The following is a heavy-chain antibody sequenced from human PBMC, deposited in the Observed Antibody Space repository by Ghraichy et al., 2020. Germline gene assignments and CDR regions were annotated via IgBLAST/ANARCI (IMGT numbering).Heavy chain of an antibody. CDR1: GFTFSSYS. J-gene: IGHJ4*02. CDR2: ISSSSSYI. V-gene: IGHV3-21*01. D-gene: IGHD2-2*01. Sequence: GGSLRLSCAASGFTFSSYSMNWVRQAPGKGLEWVSSISSSSSYIYYADSVKGRFTISRDNAKNSLYLQMNSLRAEDTAVYYCARDQGVPRYTYCSSTSCYSLDYWGQGTLVTVSS. CDR3: ARDQGVPRYTYCSSTSCYSLDY.